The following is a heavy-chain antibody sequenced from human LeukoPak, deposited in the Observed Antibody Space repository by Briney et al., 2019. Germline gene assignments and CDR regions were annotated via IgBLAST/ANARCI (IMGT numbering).Heavy chain of an antibody. CDR1: GGSISSYY. J-gene: IGHJ4*02. V-gene: IGHV4-4*08. CDR3: ARDSGSYVIRN. D-gene: IGHD1-26*01. CDR2: IYDSGST. Sequence: PETLSLTCTVSGGSISSYYWSWIRQPPGKGLEWIGFIYDSGSTNYNPSLKSRVTLSVDTSKNQFSLKLSSVTAADTAVYYCARDSGSYVIRNWGQGTLVTVSS.